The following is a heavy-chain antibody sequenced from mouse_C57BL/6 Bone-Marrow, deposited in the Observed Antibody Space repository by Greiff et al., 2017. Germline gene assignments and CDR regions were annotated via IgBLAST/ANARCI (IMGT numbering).Heavy chain of an antibody. D-gene: IGHD1-1*01. V-gene: IGHV1-76*01. CDR3: ARRYGSSPFAY. CDR2: IYPGSGNT. Sequence: QVQLKESGAELVRPGASVKLSCKASGYTFTDYYINWVKQRPGQGLEWIARIYPGSGNTYYNEKFKGKATLTAEKSSSTAYMQLSSLTSEDSAVYFCARRYGSSPFAYWGQGTLVTVSA. CDR1: GYTFTDYY. J-gene: IGHJ3*01.